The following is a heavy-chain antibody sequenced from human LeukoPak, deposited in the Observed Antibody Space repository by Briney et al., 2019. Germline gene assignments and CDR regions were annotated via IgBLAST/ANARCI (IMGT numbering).Heavy chain of an antibody. CDR3: ARDRDTAMVVDY. CDR1: GFTFSDHY. CDR2: IWYDGSNK. D-gene: IGHD5-18*01. J-gene: IGHJ4*02. V-gene: IGHV3-33*08. Sequence: QPGGSLRLSCAASGFTFSDHYMDWVRQAPGKGLEWVAVIWYDGSNKYYADSVKGRFTISRDNSKNTLYLQMNSLRAEDTAVYYCARDRDTAMVVDYWGQGTLVTVSS.